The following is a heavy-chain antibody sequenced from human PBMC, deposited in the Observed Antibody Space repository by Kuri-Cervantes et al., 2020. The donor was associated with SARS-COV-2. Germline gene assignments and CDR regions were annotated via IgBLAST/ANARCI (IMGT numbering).Heavy chain of an antibody. CDR3: ARTGAGDGYYYMDV. D-gene: IGHD3-10*01. CDR2: VNPNSGGT. CDR1: GYTFTNYY. V-gene: IGHV1-2*02. Sequence: ASVKVSCKASGYTFTNYYIHWVRQAPGQGLEWMGWVNPNSGGTNYAQKFQGRVTMTRDTSISTAYMELSRLRSDDTAVYYCARTGAGDGYYYMDVWGKGTTVTVSS. J-gene: IGHJ6*03.